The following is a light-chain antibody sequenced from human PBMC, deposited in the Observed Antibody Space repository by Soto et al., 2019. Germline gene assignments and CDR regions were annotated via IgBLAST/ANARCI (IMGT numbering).Light chain of an antibody. V-gene: IGKV1-5*03. J-gene: IGKJ1*01. Sequence: DIQMTQSPSTLSASVGDRVTTTCRASQSISVWLAWYQQKAGKAPNLLIYKASRLESGVPSRFSGSGSETEFTLTISGXQPGDSATYYCQQYNSYSPTFGQGTKVDIK. CDR2: KAS. CDR3: QQYNSYSPT. CDR1: QSISVW.